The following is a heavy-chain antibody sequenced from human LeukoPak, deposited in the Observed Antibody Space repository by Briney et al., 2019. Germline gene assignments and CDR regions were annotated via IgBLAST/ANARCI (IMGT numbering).Heavy chain of an antibody. CDR3: ARRSQQLVGEYYYNYYYMDV. D-gene: IGHD6-6*01. V-gene: IGHV4-39*01. J-gene: IGHJ6*03. CDR2: IYYSGST. CDR1: GGSISSSSYY. Sequence: SETLSLTCTVSGGSISSSSYYWGWIRQPPGKGLEWIGSIYYSGSTYYNPSLKSRVTISVDTSKNQFSLKLSSVTAADTAVYYCARRSQQLVGEYYYNYYYMDVWGKGTTVTVSS.